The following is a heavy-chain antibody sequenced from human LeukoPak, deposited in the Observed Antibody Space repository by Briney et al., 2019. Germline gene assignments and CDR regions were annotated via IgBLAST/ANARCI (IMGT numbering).Heavy chain of an antibody. J-gene: IGHJ3*02. CDR3: ARQGKHYDSSGYGRLNAFDI. Sequence: SETLSLTCTVSGGSISSTSYYWDWIRQPPGKGLEWIASIFYSGSAYYNPSLKSRVTISVDTSKNQFSLKLNSVTAADTAVYYCARQGKHYDSSGYGRLNAFDIWGQGTMVTVSS. CDR2: IFYSGSA. CDR1: GGSISSTSYY. D-gene: IGHD3-22*01. V-gene: IGHV4-39*01.